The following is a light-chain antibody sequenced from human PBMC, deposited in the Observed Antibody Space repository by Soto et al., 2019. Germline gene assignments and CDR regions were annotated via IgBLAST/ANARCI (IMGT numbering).Light chain of an antibody. V-gene: IGKV3-20*01. J-gene: IGKJ1*01. CDR2: GAS. CDR3: QQSGT. CDR1: QSVSSSY. Sequence: EIVLTQSPGTLSLSPGERVTLSCRASQSVSSSYLAWYQQKPGQAPRLLICGASSRATGIPDRFSGSGSGTDFTLTISRMETEDFAVYYCQQSGTFGQGTKVDIK.